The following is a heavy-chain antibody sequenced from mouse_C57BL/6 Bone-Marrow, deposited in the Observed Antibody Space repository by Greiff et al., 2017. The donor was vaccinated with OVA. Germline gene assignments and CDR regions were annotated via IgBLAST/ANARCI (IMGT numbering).Heavy chain of an antibody. CDR3: AVTPYYGSSHYNAMDY. J-gene: IGHJ4*01. Sequence: QVQLQQPGAELVKPGASVKLSCKASGYTFTSYWMHWVKQRPGRGLEWIGRIDPNSGGTKYNEKFKSKATLTVDKPSSTAYMQLSSLTSEDSAVYYGAVTPYYGSSHYNAMDYWGQGTSVTVSS. CDR2: IDPNSGGT. D-gene: IGHD1-1*01. CDR1: GYTFTSYW. V-gene: IGHV1-72*01.